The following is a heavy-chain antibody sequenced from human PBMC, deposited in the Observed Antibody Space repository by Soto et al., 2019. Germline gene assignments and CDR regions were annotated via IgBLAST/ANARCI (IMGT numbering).Heavy chain of an antibody. Sequence: GGSLRLSSAASGFTFNDYAMHWVRQAPGKGLEWVAVISYDGSNKYYADSVKGRFTISRDNSKNTLYLQMNSLRAEDTAVYYCAKESGDGGANWFDPWGQGTLVTVSS. V-gene: IGHV3-30*04. J-gene: IGHJ5*02. CDR3: AKESGDGGANWFDP. D-gene: IGHD7-27*01. CDR2: ISYDGSNK. CDR1: GFTFNDYA.